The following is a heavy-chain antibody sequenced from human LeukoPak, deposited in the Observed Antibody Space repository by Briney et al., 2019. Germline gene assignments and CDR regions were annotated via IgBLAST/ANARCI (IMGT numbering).Heavy chain of an antibody. CDR2: INAGNGNT. CDR3: ARDLGGYSSSWGAYWFDP. CDR1: GYTFTSYA. D-gene: IGHD6-13*01. V-gene: IGHV1-3*01. Sequence: ASVKVSCKASGYTFTSYAMHWVRQAPGQRLEWMGWINAGNGNTKYSQKFQGRVTITRDTSASTAYMELSSLRSEDTAVYYCARDLGGYSSSWGAYWFDPWGQGTLVTVSS. J-gene: IGHJ5*02.